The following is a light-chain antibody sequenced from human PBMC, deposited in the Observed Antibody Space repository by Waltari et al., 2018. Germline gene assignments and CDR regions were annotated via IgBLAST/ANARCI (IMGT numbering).Light chain of an antibody. CDR1: RSYVGRYNY. V-gene: IGLV2-11*01. CDR2: DVS. J-gene: IGLJ2*01. Sequence: HSALTQPRSGSGSPGQSVTISCPCTRSYVGRYNYLPWYQQHPGKAPKLMIYDVSKRPSGVPDRFSGSKSGNTASLTISGLQAEDEADYYCCSYAGSYTLVFGGGTKLTVL. CDR3: CSYAGSYTLV.